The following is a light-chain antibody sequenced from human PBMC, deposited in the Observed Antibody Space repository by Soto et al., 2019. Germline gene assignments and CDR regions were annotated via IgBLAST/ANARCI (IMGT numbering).Light chain of an antibody. V-gene: IGLV3-21*02. CDR2: DDS. CDR3: QVWDTTSDQGV. CDR1: NVGSKS. Sequence: SYELTQPPSVSVAPGQTATVTCGGNNVGSKSVHWYQQKPGQAPVLVVHDDSDRPSGIPERFSGSNSGNTATLTISRVEAGDEADYYCQVWDTTSDQGVFGTGTKVTVL. J-gene: IGLJ1*01.